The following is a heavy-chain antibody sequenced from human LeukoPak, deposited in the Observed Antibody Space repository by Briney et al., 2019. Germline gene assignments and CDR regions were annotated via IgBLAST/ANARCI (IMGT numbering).Heavy chain of an antibody. CDR1: GYSFTSYG. Sequence: ASVKVSCKASGYSFTSYGISWVRQAPGQGLEWMGRISAYNGNTNYAQKLQGRVTMTTDTSTNTAYMDLRSLRSDDTAVYYCARATSRSGPDCWGQGTLVTVSS. CDR3: ARATSRSGPDC. J-gene: IGHJ4*02. D-gene: IGHD2-15*01. V-gene: IGHV1-18*01. CDR2: ISAYNGNT.